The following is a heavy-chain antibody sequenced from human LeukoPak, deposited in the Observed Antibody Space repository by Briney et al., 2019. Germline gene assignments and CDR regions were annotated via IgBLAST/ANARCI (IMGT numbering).Heavy chain of an antibody. J-gene: IGHJ5*02. CDR2: ISSSGSTI. Sequence: GGPLRLSCAASGFTFSDYYMSWMRQAPGKGLEWVSYISSSGSTIYYADSVKGRFTISRDNAKNSLYLQMNGLRAEDTAVYYCAREWSGYPNWFDPWGQGTLVTVSS. D-gene: IGHD3-3*01. CDR1: GFTFSDYY. CDR3: AREWSGYPNWFDP. V-gene: IGHV3-11*01.